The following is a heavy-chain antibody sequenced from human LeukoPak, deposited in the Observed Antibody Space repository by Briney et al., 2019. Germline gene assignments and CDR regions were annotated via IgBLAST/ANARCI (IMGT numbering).Heavy chain of an antibody. D-gene: IGHD3-22*01. V-gene: IGHV4-59*01. CDR2: VYYSGGT. Sequence: SETLSLTCTVSGGSISTYYWNWIRQPPGKGLEWIGYVYYSGGTNYNPSLQSRVTISVDTSKIQFSLKLSSVTAADTAVYYCARDNGDSYYYDYWGQGTLVTVSS. CDR3: ARDNGDSYYYDY. J-gene: IGHJ4*02. CDR1: GGSISTYY.